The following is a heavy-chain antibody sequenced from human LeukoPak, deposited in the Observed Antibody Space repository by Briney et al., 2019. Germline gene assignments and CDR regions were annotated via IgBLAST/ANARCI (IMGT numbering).Heavy chain of an antibody. V-gene: IGHV3-48*04. CDR2: ISSSSSTI. Sequence: GGSLRLSCAASGFTFSNYYMTWVRQAPGKGLEWVSYISSSSSTIYYADSVKGRFTISRDNAKNSLYLQMNSLRAEDTAVYYCARDLAAAYNWFDPWGQGTLVTVSS. CDR3: ARDLAAAYNWFDP. J-gene: IGHJ5*02. D-gene: IGHD6-13*01. CDR1: GFTFSNYY.